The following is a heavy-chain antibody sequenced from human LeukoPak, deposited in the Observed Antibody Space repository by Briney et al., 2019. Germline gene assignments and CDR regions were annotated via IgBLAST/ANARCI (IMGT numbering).Heavy chain of an antibody. D-gene: IGHD2-15*01. V-gene: IGHV1-18*01. CDR2: ISAYNGNT. CDR1: GYTFTSYG. Sequence: ASVKVSCKASGYTFTSYGISWVRQAPGQGLEWMGWISAYNGNTNYAQKFQGRVTMTEDTSTDTAYMELSSLRSEDTAVYYCATESMILNYWGQGTLVTVSS. J-gene: IGHJ4*02. CDR3: ATESMILNY.